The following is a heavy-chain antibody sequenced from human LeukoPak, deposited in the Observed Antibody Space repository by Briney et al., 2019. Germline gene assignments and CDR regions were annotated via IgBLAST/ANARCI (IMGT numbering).Heavy chain of an antibody. Sequence: KPSETLSLTCTVSGDSVSSGNYYLSWIRQPPGKGLDWITYMSPSGTTKYNPSLKSRVTTSVDTSRTQFSPRLSSVTAADTAVYYCARGRDDRSGTFDYWGQGILVTVSS. CDR1: GDSVSSGNYY. V-gene: IGHV4-61*01. J-gene: IGHJ4*02. CDR3: ARGRDDRSGTFDY. D-gene: IGHD3-22*01. CDR2: MSPSGTT.